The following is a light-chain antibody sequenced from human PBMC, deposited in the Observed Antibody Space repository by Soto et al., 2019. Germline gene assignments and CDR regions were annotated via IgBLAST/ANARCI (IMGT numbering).Light chain of an antibody. CDR2: GAS. CDR1: QSVSSN. Sequence: EIVMTQSPATLSVSPGERATLSCRASQSVSSNLAWYQQKPGQAPRLLIYGASTRATGIPARFSGSGSGTEFTLTISSLQSEDFAVYDCQQYNTWPRTWTFGQGTKVEIK. J-gene: IGKJ1*01. CDR3: QQYNTWPRTWT. V-gene: IGKV3-15*01.